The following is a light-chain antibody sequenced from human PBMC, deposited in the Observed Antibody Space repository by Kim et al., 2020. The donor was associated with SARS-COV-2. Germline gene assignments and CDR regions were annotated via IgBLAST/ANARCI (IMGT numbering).Light chain of an antibody. V-gene: IGKV1-5*01. J-gene: IGKJ1*01. CDR1: QSISRW. CDR3: QQYYGFPT. Sequence: DIQMTQSPSTLSASVGDRVTLTCQASQSISRWLAWYQQKPGKAPKILIYDATNLKSGVPTRFSGSGSGIDFTLTISSLEPDDFATYFCQQYYGFPTVGQGTKVDIK. CDR2: DAT.